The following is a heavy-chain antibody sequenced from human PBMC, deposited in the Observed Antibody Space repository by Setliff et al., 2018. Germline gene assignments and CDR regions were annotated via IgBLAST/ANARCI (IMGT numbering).Heavy chain of an antibody. D-gene: IGHD2-21*02. CDR3: ARHWDFCGGNCPHNSIDY. CDR2: MYYSGNT. CDR1: GGYIARSYFY. V-gene: IGHV4-39*01. Sequence: SETLSLTCTVSGGYIARSYFYWGWIRQSPGKGLEWIGTMYYSGNTYYNPSLNSRVTISADTSKNQFSVRLNSVTAADTAVYYCARHWDFCGGNCPHNSIDYWGRGALVTVSS. J-gene: IGHJ4*02.